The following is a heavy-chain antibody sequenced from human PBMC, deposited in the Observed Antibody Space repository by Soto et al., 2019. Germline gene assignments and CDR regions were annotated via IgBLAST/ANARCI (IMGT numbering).Heavy chain of an antibody. J-gene: IGHJ4*02. CDR3: AHRILRTVFGLVTTTAIYFDF. CDR2: IYWDDDK. CDR1: GFSLTTSGVG. D-gene: IGHD3-3*01. Sequence: QITLNESGPTVVKPAETLTLTCTFSGFSLTTSGVGVGWIRQSPGKAPEWLALIYWDDDKRDSASLKRRLTITKDTSKNQVVLTMASVDPADTATYYCAHRILRTVFGLVTTTAIYFDFWGQGTPVVVSS. V-gene: IGHV2-5*02.